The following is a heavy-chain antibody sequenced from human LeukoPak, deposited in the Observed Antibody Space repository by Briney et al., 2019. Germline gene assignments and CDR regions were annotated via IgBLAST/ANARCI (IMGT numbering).Heavy chain of an antibody. CDR1: GYTFTGYY. CDR3: ARDRVWSGRYYFDY. Sequence: ASVKVSCKASGYTFTGYYIHWMRQAPGQGLEWMGWINPHSGGTNYAQSFQGRVTMTRDTSISTVYMELRTLRSDDTAVYYCARDRVWSGRYYFDYWGQGTLVTVSS. CDR2: INPHSGGT. J-gene: IGHJ4*02. V-gene: IGHV1-2*02. D-gene: IGHD3-3*01.